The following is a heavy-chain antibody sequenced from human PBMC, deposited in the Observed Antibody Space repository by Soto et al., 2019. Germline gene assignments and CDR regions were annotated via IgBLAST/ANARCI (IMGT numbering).Heavy chain of an antibody. Sequence: EVQLVESGGGLVKPGGSLRLSCAASGFTFSSYSMNWVRQAPGKGLEWVSSISSSSIYIYYADSVKGRFTISRDNAKSSLHLHMNSLKAEDTAVYYCARDQDYGDYVPDFDFWGQGTLVSVSS. V-gene: IGHV3-21*06. D-gene: IGHD4-17*01. CDR2: ISSSSIYI. J-gene: IGHJ4*02. CDR1: GFTFSSYS. CDR3: ARDQDYGDYVPDFDF.